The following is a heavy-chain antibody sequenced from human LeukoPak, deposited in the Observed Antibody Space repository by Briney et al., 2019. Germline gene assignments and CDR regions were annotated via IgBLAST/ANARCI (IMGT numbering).Heavy chain of an antibody. CDR3: AREVWRDYYDSSGDFDY. CDR2: ITSSSSYI. V-gene: IGHV3-21*01. D-gene: IGHD3-22*01. Sequence: GGSLRLSCAASGFAFSSYSMNWVRQAPGKGLQWVSSITSSSSYIYYADSVKGRFTISRDNAKSSLYLQMNSLRAEDTAVYYCAREVWRDYYDSSGDFDYWGQGTLVTVSS. CDR1: GFAFSSYS. J-gene: IGHJ4*02.